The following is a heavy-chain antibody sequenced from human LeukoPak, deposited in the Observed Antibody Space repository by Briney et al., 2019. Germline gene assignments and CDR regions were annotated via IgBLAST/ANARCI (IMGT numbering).Heavy chain of an antibody. Sequence: PGRSLRLSCAASGFTFSSYGMHWVRQAPGKGLEWVAVIWYDGSNKYYADSVKGRFTISRDNSKNTLYLQMNSLRAEDTAAYYCAKDVISRFDYWSQGTLVTVSS. D-gene: IGHD3-16*02. CDR2: IWYDGSNK. J-gene: IGHJ4*02. CDR3: AKDVISRFDY. V-gene: IGHV3-33*06. CDR1: GFTFSSYG.